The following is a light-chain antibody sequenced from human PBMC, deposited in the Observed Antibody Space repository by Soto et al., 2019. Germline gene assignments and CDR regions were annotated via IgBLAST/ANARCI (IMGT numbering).Light chain of an antibody. Sequence: DIQMTQSPSTLSASVGDRVTITCRASQSISSWLAWYQQKPGKAPKLLIYDVSSLESGVPSRFSGSRSGTEFTLTISSLQPDDFATYYCQQYNSYSYTFGQGTKLEIK. CDR2: DVS. V-gene: IGKV1-5*01. CDR1: QSISSW. CDR3: QQYNSYSYT. J-gene: IGKJ2*01.